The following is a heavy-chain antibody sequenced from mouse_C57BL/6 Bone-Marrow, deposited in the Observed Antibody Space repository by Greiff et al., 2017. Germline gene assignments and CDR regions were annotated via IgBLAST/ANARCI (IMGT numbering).Heavy chain of an antibody. CDR2: IHPNSGST. V-gene: IGHV1-64*01. J-gene: IGHJ3*01. CDR3: ALIYYDYDGPFAY. CDR1: GYTFTSYW. D-gene: IGHD2-4*01. Sequence: VQLVESGAELVKPGASVKLSCKASGYTFTSYWMHWVKQRPGQGLEWIGMIHPNSGSTNYNEKFKSKATLTVDKSSSTAYMQLSSLTAEDSAVYYCALIYYDYDGPFAYWGQGTLVTVSA.